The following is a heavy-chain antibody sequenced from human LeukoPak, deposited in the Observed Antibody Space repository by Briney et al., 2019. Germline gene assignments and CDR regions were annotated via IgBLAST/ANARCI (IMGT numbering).Heavy chain of an antibody. CDR1: GGTFSSYA. V-gene: IGHV1-69*05. CDR2: IIPIFGRT. D-gene: IGHD2-2*01. CDR3: ARTAGCSSTSCYAWYYFDY. J-gene: IGHJ4*02. Sequence: SVKLSCKASGGTFSSYAISWVRQAPGQGLEWMGGIIPIFGRTNYAQKFQGRVTITTDESTSTAYMELSSLRSEDTAVYYCARTAGCSSTSCYAWYYFDYWGQGTLVTVSS.